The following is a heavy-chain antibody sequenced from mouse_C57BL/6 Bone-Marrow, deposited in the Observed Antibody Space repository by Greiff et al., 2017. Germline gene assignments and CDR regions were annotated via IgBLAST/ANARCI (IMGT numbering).Heavy chain of an antibody. CDR3: ARQITTVVATRSYFDY. D-gene: IGHD1-1*01. CDR2: INPNYGTT. Sequence: EVQLQESGPELVKPGASVKISCKASGYSFTDYNMNWVKQSNGKSLEWIGVINPNYGTTSYNQKFKGKATLTVDQSSSTAYMQLNSLTSEDSAVYYCARQITTVVATRSYFDYWGQGTTLTVSS. J-gene: IGHJ2*01. CDR1: GYSFTDYN. V-gene: IGHV1-39*01.